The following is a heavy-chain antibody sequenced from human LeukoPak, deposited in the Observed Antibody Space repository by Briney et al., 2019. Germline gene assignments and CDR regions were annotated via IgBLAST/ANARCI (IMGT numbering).Heavy chain of an antibody. CDR1: GFTFSNYW. CDR2: ISWNSGSI. V-gene: IGHV3-9*01. J-gene: IGHJ3*02. D-gene: IGHD3-10*01. Sequence: GGSLRLSCAASGFTFSNYWMHWVRQAPGKGLEWVSGISWNSGSIGYADSVKGRFTISRDNAKNSLYLQMNSLRAEDTALYYCAKDRRMVRGVIGAFDIWGQGTMVTVSS. CDR3: AKDRRMVRGVIGAFDI.